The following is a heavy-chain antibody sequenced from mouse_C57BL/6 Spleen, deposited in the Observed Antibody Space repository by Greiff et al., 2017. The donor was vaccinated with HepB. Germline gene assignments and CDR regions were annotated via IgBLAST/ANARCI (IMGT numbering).Heavy chain of an antibody. J-gene: IGHJ4*01. D-gene: IGHD2-1*01. Sequence: VQLQQSGPELVKPGASVKMSCKASGYTFTDYNMHWVKQRHGKSLEWIGYINPNNGGTSYNQKFKGKATLTVNKSSSTAYMELRSLTSEDSAVYYCARNRYYGNYLFYAMDYWGQGTSVTVSS. V-gene: IGHV1-22*01. CDR2: INPNNGGT. CDR3: ARNRYYGNYLFYAMDY. CDR1: GYTFTDYN.